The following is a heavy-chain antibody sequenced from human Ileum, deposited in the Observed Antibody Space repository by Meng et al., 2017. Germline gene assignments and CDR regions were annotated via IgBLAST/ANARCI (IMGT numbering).Heavy chain of an antibody. J-gene: IGHJ4*02. CDR3: ARVNYNY. D-gene: IGHD3-10*01. V-gene: IGHV3-23*01. Sequence: GESLKISCAASGFTFTSYAMSWVRQAPGKGLECVSTISTTGSTTSYADSVRGRFTISRDNSKNTLYLQMNSLRVEDTAVYYCARVNYNYWGPGILVTVSS. CDR2: ISTTGSTT. CDR1: GFTFTSYA.